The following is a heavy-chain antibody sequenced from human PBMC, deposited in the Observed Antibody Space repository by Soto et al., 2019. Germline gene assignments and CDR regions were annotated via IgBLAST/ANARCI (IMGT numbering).Heavy chain of an antibody. CDR2: IKSKTDGGTT. CDR3: TTRDPCSGGSCYLSYYYYYMDV. Sequence: GGSLRLSCAASGFTFSNAWMSWVRQAPGKGLEWVGRIKSKTDGGTTDYAAPVKGRFTISRDDSKNTLYLQMNSLKTEDTAVYYCTTRDPCSGGSCYLSYYYYYMDVWGKGTTVTVSS. CDR1: GFTFSNAW. D-gene: IGHD2-15*01. V-gene: IGHV3-15*01. J-gene: IGHJ6*03.